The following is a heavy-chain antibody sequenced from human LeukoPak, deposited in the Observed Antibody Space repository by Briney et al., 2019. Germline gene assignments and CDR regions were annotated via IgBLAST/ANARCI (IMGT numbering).Heavy chain of an antibody. J-gene: IGHJ4*02. CDR1: GFTFSSYG. CDR3: AKAPLAYCSGGSCYGQFDY. CDR2: ISGSGGST. V-gene: IGHV3-23*01. D-gene: IGHD2-15*01. Sequence: GGTLRLSCAASGFTFSSYGMSWVRQAPGKGLEWVSAISGSGGSTYYADSVKGRFTISRDNSKNTLYLQMNSLRAEDTAVYYCAKAPLAYCSGGSCYGQFDYWGQGTLVTVSS.